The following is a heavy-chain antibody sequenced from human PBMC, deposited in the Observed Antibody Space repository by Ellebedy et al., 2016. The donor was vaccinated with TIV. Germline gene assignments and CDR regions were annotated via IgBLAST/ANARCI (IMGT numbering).Heavy chain of an antibody. CDR2: MSWNSGSI. Sequence: SLKISXAASGFTFDDYAMHWVRQAPGKGLEWVSGMSWNSGSIGYADSVKGRFTISRDNAKNSLYLQMNSLRAEDTALYYCASWEYSSSSFWFDYWGQGTLVTVSS. D-gene: IGHD6-6*01. CDR1: GFTFDDYA. V-gene: IGHV3-9*01. CDR3: ASWEYSSSSFWFDY. J-gene: IGHJ4*02.